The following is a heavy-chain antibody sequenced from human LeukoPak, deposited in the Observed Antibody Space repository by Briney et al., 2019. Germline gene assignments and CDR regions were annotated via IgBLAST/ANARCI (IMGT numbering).Heavy chain of an antibody. D-gene: IGHD3-22*01. CDR1: GYTFTNYG. CDR2: ISAYNGDT. Sequence: ASVKVSCKASGYTFTNYGISWVRQAPGQGLEWMGWISAYNGDTNYAQKLQGRVTMTTDTSTSTAYMELRSLRSDDTAVYYCARGGPAPHRITLIVVASSTDAFDIWGQGTMVTVSS. V-gene: IGHV1-18*01. J-gene: IGHJ3*02. CDR3: ARGGPAPHRITLIVVASSTDAFDI.